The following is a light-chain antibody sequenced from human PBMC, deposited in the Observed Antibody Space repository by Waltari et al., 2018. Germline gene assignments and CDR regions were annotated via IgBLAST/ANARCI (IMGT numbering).Light chain of an antibody. J-gene: IGKJ5*01. CDR1: QHIINNY. CDR3: QQYGGSPEVT. V-gene: IGKV3-20*01. CDR2: GAS. Sequence: EIVLTQSPGTLSLSPGERATLSCRASQHIINNYLAWYQQKPGQAPRLLIYGASNRATGIPDRFSGSGSGTDFTLTISRLEPEDFAVYHCQQYGGSPEVTFGQGTRLEIK.